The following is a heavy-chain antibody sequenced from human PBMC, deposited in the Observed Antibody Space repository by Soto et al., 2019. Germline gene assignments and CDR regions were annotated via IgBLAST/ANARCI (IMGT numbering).Heavy chain of an antibody. CDR1: GFTFSNYA. Sequence: EVQLLESGGGLVQPGGSLRLSCAASGFTFSNYAVTWVRQPPGKGLEWVSTISGSGGSTYYADSVKGRSTISRDNSKNTLYLQMNSLRAEDTAVYYCAKDQGSSWYEIDYWGQGTLVTVSS. V-gene: IGHV3-23*01. CDR3: AKDQGSSWYEIDY. CDR2: ISGSGGST. D-gene: IGHD6-13*01. J-gene: IGHJ4*02.